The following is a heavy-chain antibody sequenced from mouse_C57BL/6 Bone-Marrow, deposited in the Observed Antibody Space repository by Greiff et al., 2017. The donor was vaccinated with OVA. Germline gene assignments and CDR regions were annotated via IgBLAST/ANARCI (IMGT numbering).Heavy chain of an antibody. V-gene: IGHV1-50*01. CDR3: ARAAMDY. J-gene: IGHJ4*01. Sequence: QVQLQQPGAELVKPGASVKLSRKASGYPFTSYWMQWVKQRPGQGLEWIGEIDPSDSYTNYNQKFKGKATLTVDTSSSTAYMQLSSLTSEDSAVYYCARAAMDYWGQGTSVTVSS. CDR2: IDPSDSYT. CDR1: GYPFTSYW.